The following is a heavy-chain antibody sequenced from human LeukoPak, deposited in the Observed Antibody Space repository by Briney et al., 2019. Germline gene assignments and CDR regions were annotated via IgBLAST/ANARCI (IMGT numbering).Heavy chain of an antibody. D-gene: IGHD3-10*01. CDR3: ARERAYYGSGTYQLFDY. CDR2: IYTSGST. J-gene: IGHJ4*02. Sequence: SETLSLTCTVSGGSISSGSYYWSWIRQPAGKGLEWIGRIYTSGSTNYNPSLKSRVTISVDTSKNQFSLKLSSVTAADTAVYYCARERAYYGSGTYQLFDYWGQGTLVTVSS. CDR1: GGSISSGSYY. V-gene: IGHV4-61*02.